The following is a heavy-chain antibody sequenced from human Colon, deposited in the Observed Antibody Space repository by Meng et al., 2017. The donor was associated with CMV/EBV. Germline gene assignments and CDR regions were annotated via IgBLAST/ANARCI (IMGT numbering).Heavy chain of an antibody. D-gene: IGHD4/OR15-4a*01. V-gene: IGHV1-2*02. Sequence: ASVKVSCKASGYTFTGYYMHWVRQAPGQGLEWMGWINPNSGGTNYAQKFQGRVTMTRDTSISTAYMELSRLRSEDTAVYYCARGYGTNLYHYGMDVWGQGTTVTVSS. J-gene: IGHJ6*02. CDR1: GYTFTGYY. CDR2: INPNSGGT. CDR3: ARGYGTNLYHYGMDV.